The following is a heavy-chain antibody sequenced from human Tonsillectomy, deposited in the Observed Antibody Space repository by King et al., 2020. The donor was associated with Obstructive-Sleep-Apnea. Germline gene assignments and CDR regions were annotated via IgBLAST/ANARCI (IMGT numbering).Heavy chain of an antibody. CDR3: AKDDGGTYPDYSDY. D-gene: IGHD1-26*01. Sequence: VQLVESGGGLVQPGRSLRLSCAASGFTFDHYAMHWVRQAPGKGLEWVSGISWNSGSIGYADSVKGRFTISRDNAKNSLYLQMNSLRAEDTAFYYCAKDDGGTYPDYSDYWGQGTLVTVSS. CDR2: ISWNSGSI. J-gene: IGHJ4*02. V-gene: IGHV3-9*01. CDR1: GFTFDHYA.